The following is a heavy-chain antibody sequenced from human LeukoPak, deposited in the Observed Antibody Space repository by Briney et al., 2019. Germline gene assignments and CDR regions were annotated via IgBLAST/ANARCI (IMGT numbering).Heavy chain of an antibody. D-gene: IGHD1-26*01. CDR1: GFTFSSYG. J-gene: IGHJ4*02. Sequence: GGSLRLSYAASGFTFSSYGMHWVRQAPGKGLEWVAVIWYDGSNKYYADSVKGRFTISRDNSKNTLYLQMNSLRAEDTAVYYCARGVGSGSRLRAGDYWGQGTLVTVSS. V-gene: IGHV3-33*01. CDR3: ARGVGSGSRLRAGDY. CDR2: IWYDGSNK.